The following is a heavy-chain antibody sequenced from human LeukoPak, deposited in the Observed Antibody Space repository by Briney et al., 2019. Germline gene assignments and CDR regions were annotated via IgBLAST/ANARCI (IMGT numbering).Heavy chain of an antibody. Sequence: GRSLRLSCAASGFTFSSYAMSWVRQAPGKGLEWVSAISGSGGSTYYADSVKGRFTISRDNSKNTLYLQMNSLRAEDTAVYYCAKDSLPYYGSGSYFGYWGQGTLVTVSS. CDR3: AKDSLPYYGSGSYFGY. CDR2: ISGSGGST. J-gene: IGHJ4*02. V-gene: IGHV3-23*01. CDR1: GFTFSSYA. D-gene: IGHD3-10*01.